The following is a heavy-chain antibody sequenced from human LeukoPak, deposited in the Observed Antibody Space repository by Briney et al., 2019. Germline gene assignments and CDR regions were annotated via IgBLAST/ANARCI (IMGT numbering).Heavy chain of an antibody. CDR3: ARDGKLTGAPYFDY. D-gene: IGHD7-27*01. CDR1: GGTFSSYA. Sequence: ASVKVSCKASGGTFSSYAISWVRQAPGQGLEWMGRIIPIFGTANYAQKFQGRVTITTDESTSTAYMGLSSLRSEDTAVYYCARDGKLTGAPYFDYWGQGTLVTVSS. V-gene: IGHV1-69*05. J-gene: IGHJ4*02. CDR2: IIPIFGTA.